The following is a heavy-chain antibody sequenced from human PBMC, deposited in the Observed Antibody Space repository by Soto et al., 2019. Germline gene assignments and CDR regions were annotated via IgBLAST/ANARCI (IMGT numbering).Heavy chain of an antibody. CDR1: GFTFSSYG. CDR2: IWYDGSNK. V-gene: IGHV3-33*01. J-gene: IGHJ4*02. CDR3: ARDMEEEHQLVGGIDY. D-gene: IGHD6-13*01. Sequence: QVQLVESGGGVVQPGRSLRLSCAASGFTFSSYGMHWVRQAPGKGLEWVAVIWYDGSNKYYADSVKGRFTISRDNSKNTLYLQMNSLRAEDTAVYYCARDMEEEHQLVGGIDYWGQGTLVTVSS.